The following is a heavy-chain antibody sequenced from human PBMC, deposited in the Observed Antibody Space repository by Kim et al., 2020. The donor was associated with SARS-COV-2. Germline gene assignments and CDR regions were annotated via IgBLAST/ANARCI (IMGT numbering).Heavy chain of an antibody. CDR3: ARDHVGPGLYFDL. Sequence: GGSLRLSCAASGFTFSRYWMSWVRQAPGQGLEWVASINQDGSEKYSVDSVKGPFTISRDNAKNSLYLQMNSLRDADTAVYYCARDHVGPGLYFDLWGRGTLVTVSS. D-gene: IGHD3-10*02. CDR1: GFTFSRYW. J-gene: IGHJ2*01. V-gene: IGHV3-7*03. CDR2: INQDGSEK.